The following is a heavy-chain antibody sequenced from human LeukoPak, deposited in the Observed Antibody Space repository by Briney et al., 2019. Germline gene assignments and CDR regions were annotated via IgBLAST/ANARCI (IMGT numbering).Heavy chain of an antibody. CDR3: ARRGAYSSSWYSWFDP. CDR2: INHSGST. Sequence: NSSETLSLTCAVYGGSFSGYYWSWIRQPPGKGLEWIGEINHSGSTNYNPSLKSRVTISVDTSKNQFSLKLSSVTAADTAVYYCARRGAYSSSWYSWFDPWGQGTLVTVSS. V-gene: IGHV4-34*01. D-gene: IGHD6-13*01. J-gene: IGHJ5*02. CDR1: GGSFSGYY.